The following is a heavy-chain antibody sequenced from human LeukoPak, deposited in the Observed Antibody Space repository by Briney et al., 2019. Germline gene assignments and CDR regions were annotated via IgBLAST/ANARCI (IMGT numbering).Heavy chain of an antibody. CDR3: ASGDQLLLQPFDP. D-gene: IGHD2-2*01. CDR2: IYYSGST. Sequence: SETLSLTCTVSGGSISSSSYYWGWIRQPPGRGLEWIGSIYYSGSTYYNPSLKSRVTISVDTSKNQFSLKLSSVTAADTAVYYCASGDQLLLQPFDPWGQGTLVTVSS. CDR1: GGSISSSSYY. V-gene: IGHV4-39*01. J-gene: IGHJ5*02.